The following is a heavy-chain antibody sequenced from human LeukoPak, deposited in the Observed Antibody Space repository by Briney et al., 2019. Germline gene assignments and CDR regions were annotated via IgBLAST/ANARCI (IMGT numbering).Heavy chain of an antibody. CDR1: GFTFSSYG. CDR3: AMTSQWQNKDGY. D-gene: IGHD6-19*01. J-gene: IGHJ4*02. CDR2: IRYDGSNK. V-gene: IGHV3-30*02. Sequence: GGSLRLSCAASGFTFSSYGMHWVRQAPGRGLEWVAFIRYDGSNKYYADSVKGRFTISRDNSKNTLYLQMNSLRAEDTAVYYCAMTSQWQNKDGYWGQGTLVTVSS.